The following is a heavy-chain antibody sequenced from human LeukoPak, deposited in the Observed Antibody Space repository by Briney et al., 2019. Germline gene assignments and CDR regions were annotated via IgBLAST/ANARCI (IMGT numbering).Heavy chain of an antibody. CDR3: ARWAYYDFWSAIGGAFDI. Sequence: SETLSLTCAVYGGSFSGYYWSWIRQPPGKGLEWIGEINHSGSTSYNPSLKSRVTISVDSSKNQFSLKLSSVTAADTAVYYCARWAYYDFWSAIGGAFDIWGQGTMVTVSS. J-gene: IGHJ3*02. CDR2: INHSGST. D-gene: IGHD3-3*01. V-gene: IGHV4-34*01. CDR1: GGSFSGYY.